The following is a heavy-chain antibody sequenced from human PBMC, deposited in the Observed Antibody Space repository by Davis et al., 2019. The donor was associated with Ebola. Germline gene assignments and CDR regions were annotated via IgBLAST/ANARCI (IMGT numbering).Heavy chain of an antibody. Sequence: GESLKISCAASGFTVSSNYMSWVRQAPGKGPEWVSVIYSGGSTYYADSVKGRFTISRDNSKNTLYLQMNSLRAEDTAVYYCARWAPRTDLRSPVYYFDYWGQGTLVTVSS. J-gene: IGHJ4*02. CDR3: ARWAPRTDLRSPVYYFDY. D-gene: IGHD4-17*01. CDR2: IYSGGST. V-gene: IGHV3-53*01. CDR1: GFTVSSNY.